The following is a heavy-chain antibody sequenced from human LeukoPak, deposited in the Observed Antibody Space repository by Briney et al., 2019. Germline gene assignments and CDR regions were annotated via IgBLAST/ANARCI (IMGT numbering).Heavy chain of an antibody. V-gene: IGHV1-2*02. CDR1: GYTFTGYY. CDR3: ARDQPFIVGATIDY. Sequence: ASVKVSCKASGYTFTGYYMHWVRQAPGQGLEWMGWINPNSGGTNYAQKFQGRVTMTRDTSISTAYMELSRLRSDDTAVYYCARDQPFIVGATIDYWGQGTLVTVSS. D-gene: IGHD1-26*01. CDR2: INPNSGGT. J-gene: IGHJ4*02.